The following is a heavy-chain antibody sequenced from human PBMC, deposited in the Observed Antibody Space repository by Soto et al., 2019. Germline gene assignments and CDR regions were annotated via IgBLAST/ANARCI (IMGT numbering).Heavy chain of an antibody. CDR1: GYTFSNYG. CDR3: ARVGQCSSTTCRYYYYYGMDV. J-gene: IGHJ6*02. D-gene: IGHD2-2*03. V-gene: IGHV1-18*01. CDR2: ISGYNGNT. Sequence: QVQLVQSGVEVKKPGASVTVSCKASGYTFSNYGISWVRQAPGQGLEWMGWISGYNGNTNYAQNLQGRVTLTTDTATSTAYMELRSLRSDDTAVYYCARVGQCSSTTCRYYYYYGMDVWGQGTTVTVS.